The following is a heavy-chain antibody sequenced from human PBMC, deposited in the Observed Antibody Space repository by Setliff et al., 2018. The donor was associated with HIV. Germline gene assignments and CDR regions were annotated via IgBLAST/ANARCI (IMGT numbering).Heavy chain of an antibody. CDR1: GFSFDDFG. CDR3: ARAAIFGVTYYYYYYMDV. V-gene: IGHV3-20*04. CDR2: INWNGGST. J-gene: IGHJ6*03. Sequence: GGSLRLSCAAFGFSFDDFGMSWVRQVPGKGLEWVSGINWNGGSTGYADSVKGRFTISRDNAKKSLYLQMNSLRADDTALYYCARAAIFGVTYYYYYYMDVWGKGTTVTVSS. D-gene: IGHD3-3*01.